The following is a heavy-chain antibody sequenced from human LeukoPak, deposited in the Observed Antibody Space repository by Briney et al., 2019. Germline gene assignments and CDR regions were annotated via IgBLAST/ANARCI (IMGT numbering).Heavy chain of an antibody. D-gene: IGHD1-26*01. CDR2: ISGGGVGT. Sequence: GGPLRLSCAASGFTFSTYAMSWVRQAPGKGLEWVSTISGGGVGTYYGDSVKGRFSISRDNPKNTLFLQLNSVRAEDTAVYYCARGRTGSYFPFDCWGQGTLVTVSS. V-gene: IGHV3-23*01. J-gene: IGHJ4*02. CDR1: GFTFSTYA. CDR3: ARGRTGSYFPFDC.